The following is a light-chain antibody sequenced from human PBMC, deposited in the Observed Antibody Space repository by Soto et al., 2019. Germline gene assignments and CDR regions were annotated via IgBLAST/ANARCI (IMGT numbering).Light chain of an antibody. CDR1: SSDVGGYNY. Sequence: QSVLTQPASVSGSPGQSITISCTGTSSDVGGYNYVSWYQQHPGKAPKLMIYEVSNRPSGVSNRVSCSNSGITASLTISGLQAEDEADYYCSSYTSSSPYVFGTGTKLTVL. CDR3: SSYTSSSPYV. V-gene: IGLV2-14*01. CDR2: EVS. J-gene: IGLJ1*01.